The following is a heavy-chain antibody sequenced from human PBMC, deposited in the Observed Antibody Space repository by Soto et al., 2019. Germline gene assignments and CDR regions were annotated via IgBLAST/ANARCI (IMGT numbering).Heavy chain of an antibody. V-gene: IGHV5-10-1*01. CDR2: IDPSDSYT. Sequence: GESLKISCKGSGYSFTSYWISWVRQMPGKGLEWMGRIDPSDSYTNYSPSFQGHVTISADKSISTAYLQWSSLKASDTAMYYCARDSITMVRGNYYGMDVWGQGTTVTVSS. J-gene: IGHJ6*02. D-gene: IGHD3-10*01. CDR1: GYSFTSYW. CDR3: ARDSITMVRGNYYGMDV.